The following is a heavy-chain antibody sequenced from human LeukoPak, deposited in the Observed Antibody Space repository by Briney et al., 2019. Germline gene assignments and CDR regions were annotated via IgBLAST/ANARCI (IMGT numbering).Heavy chain of an antibody. CDR2: ISADGRST. V-gene: IGHV3-23*01. Sequence: GALRLSCVASGFTVTNYAMSWVRQTPGKGLEWVSAISADGRSTYPADSVKGRFTVSRDTSKNALYMQMNSMRADDTAVYYCARVAASSNYFPEYWGQGTLVTVSS. CDR1: GFTVTNYA. CDR3: ARVAASSNYFPEY. J-gene: IGHJ4*02. D-gene: IGHD3-10*01.